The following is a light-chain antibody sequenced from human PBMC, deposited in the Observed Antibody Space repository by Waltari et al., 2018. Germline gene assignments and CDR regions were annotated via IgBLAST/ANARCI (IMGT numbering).Light chain of an antibody. V-gene: IGKV1-39*01. CDR1: QRISSY. J-gene: IGKJ2*01. CDR2: AAS. Sequence: DIQMTQSPSSLSASVGARVTITCRASQRISSYLNWYQQKPGKAPKLLIYAASSLQSGVPSRFSGSGSGTDFTLTISSLQPEDFATYYCQQSYSTLPYTFGQGTKLEIK. CDR3: QQSYSTLPYT.